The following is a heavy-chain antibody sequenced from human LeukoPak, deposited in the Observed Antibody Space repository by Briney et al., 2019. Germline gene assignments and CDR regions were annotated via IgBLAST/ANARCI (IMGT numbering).Heavy chain of an antibody. CDR1: GFTVSSNY. CDR3: ASGPRGNYVWGSYRSFDY. Sequence: GGSLRLSCAASGFTVSSNYMSWVRQAPGKGLEWVSVIYSGGSTYYADSVKGRFTISRDNSKNTLYLQMNSLRAEDTAVYYCASGPRGNYVWGSYRSFDYWGQGTLVTVS. J-gene: IGHJ4*02. V-gene: IGHV3-53*01. D-gene: IGHD3-16*02. CDR2: IYSGGST.